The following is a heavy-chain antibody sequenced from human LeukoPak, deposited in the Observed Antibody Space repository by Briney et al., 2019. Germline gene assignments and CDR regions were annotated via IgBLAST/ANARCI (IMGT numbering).Heavy chain of an antibody. CDR3: AKEGAAAGSGYFQP. CDR1: GFTFSSYA. CDR2: ITGGGGT. V-gene: IGHV3-23*01. Sequence: GGSLRLSCVASGFTFSSYAMSWVRQAPGKGLEWVSAITGGGGTYDADSVKGRFTISRDNSKNTVYLQMNSLRGEDTAIYYCAKEGAAAGSGYFQPWGQGTLVIVSS. D-gene: IGHD6-13*01. J-gene: IGHJ1*01.